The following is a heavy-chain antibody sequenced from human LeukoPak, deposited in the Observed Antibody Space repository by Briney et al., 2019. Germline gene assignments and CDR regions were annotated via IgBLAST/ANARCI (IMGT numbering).Heavy chain of an antibody. CDR2: IYHSGST. CDR3: ARALYVDTAPTGFDY. J-gene: IGHJ4*02. D-gene: IGHD5-18*01. V-gene: IGHV4-30-2*01. Sequence: PSETLSLTCAVSGGSISSGGYSWSWIRQPPGKGLEWIGYIYHSGSTYYNPSLKSRVTISVDRSKNQFSLKLSSVTAADTAVYYCARALYVDTAPTGFDYWGQGTLVTVSS. CDR1: GGSISSGGYS.